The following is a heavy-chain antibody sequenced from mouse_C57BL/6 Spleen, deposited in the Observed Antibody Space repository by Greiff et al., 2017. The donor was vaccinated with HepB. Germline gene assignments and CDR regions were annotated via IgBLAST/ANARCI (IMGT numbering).Heavy chain of an antibody. CDR2: IYPGNSDT. CDR3: TTVITTVVATGDY. V-gene: IGHV1-5*01. D-gene: IGHD1-1*01. J-gene: IGHJ2*01. Sequence: EVQLQQSGTVLARPGASVKMSCKTSGYTFTSYWMHWVKQRPGQGLEWIGAIYPGNSDTSYNQKFKGKAKLTAVTSASTAYMELSSLTNEDSAVYYCTTVITTVVATGDYWGQGTTLTVSS. CDR1: GYTFTSYW.